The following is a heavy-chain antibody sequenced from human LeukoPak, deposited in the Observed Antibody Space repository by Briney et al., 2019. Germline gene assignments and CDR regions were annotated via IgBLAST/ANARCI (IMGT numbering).Heavy chain of an antibody. CDR2: INWNSGST. CDR3: ARGRGSGGYLVDY. J-gene: IGHJ4*02. CDR1: GFTFDNYA. Sequence: GGSLRLSCATSGFTFDNYAMHWVRQAPGKGLEWVSLINWNSGSTKYANSVKGRFTISRDNSKNSLYLQMDGLRTEDAGFYYCARGRGSGGYLVDYLCQGTLVTVSS. V-gene: IGHV3-43*02. D-gene: IGHD3-10*01.